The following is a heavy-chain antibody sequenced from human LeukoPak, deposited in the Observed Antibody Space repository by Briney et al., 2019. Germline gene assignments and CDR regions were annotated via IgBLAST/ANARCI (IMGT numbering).Heavy chain of an antibody. J-gene: IGHJ6*02. CDR2: INHSGST. CDR3: ARGYGSGSSYYYYSMDV. V-gene: IGHV4-34*01. CDR1: GGSFSGYY. Sequence: SETLSLTCAVYGGSFSGYYWSWIRQPPGKGLEWIGEINHSGSTNYNPSLKSRVTISVDTSKNQFSLKLSSVTAADTAVYYCARGYGSGSSYYYYSMDVWGQGTTVTVSS. D-gene: IGHD3-10*01.